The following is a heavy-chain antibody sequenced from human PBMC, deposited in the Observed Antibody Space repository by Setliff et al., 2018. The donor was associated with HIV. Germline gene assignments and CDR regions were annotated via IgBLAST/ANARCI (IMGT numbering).Heavy chain of an antibody. Sequence: GASVKVSCKASGHTFTNVDIHWLRRATGQGLEWMGWMNPNTGVSGYALKFQARVTMTRDTSTSTAYMELSSLTSEDTAVYYCARGKGVGGVVITGGLDVWGKGTTVTVSS. J-gene: IGHJ6*04. CDR1: GHTFTNVD. CDR3: ARGKGVGGVVITGGLDV. D-gene: IGHD3-10*01. V-gene: IGHV1-8*01. CDR2: MNPNTGVS.